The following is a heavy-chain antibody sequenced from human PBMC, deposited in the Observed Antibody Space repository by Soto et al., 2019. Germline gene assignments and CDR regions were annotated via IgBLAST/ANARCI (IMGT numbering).Heavy chain of an antibody. J-gene: IGHJ4*02. V-gene: IGHV5-51*01. Sequence: GESLKISCQGTGYRFSSSWIGWVRQKPGKGLEWLGNVYPSDSDVRYSPAFEGQVTISADNSINTAYLQLLNLKASDTAMYYCASSYSSGWIKPFDYWGQGTLVTVSS. D-gene: IGHD6-19*01. CDR3: ASSYSSGWIKPFDY. CDR1: GYRFSSSW. CDR2: VYPSDSDV.